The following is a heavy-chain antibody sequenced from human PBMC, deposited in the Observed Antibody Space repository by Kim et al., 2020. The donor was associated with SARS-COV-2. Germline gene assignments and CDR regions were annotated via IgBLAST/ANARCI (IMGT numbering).Heavy chain of an antibody. J-gene: IGHJ2*01. CDR2: INHSGST. CDR1: GGSFSGYY. D-gene: IGHD4-17*01. Sequence: SETLSLTCAVYGGSFSGYYWSWIRQPPGKGLEWIVEINHSGSTNYNPSLKSRVTISVDTSKNQFSLKLSSVTAADTAVYYCARAFGDYALWYFDLWGRGTLVTVSA. CDR3: ARAFGDYALWYFDL. V-gene: IGHV4-34*01.